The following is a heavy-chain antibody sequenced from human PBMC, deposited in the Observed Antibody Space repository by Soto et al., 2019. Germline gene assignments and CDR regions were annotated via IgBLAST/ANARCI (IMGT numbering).Heavy chain of an antibody. CDR3: ARDRYSSSWFPDAFDI. CDR2: ISSSSSYI. J-gene: IGHJ3*02. V-gene: IGHV3-21*01. CDR1: GFTFSSYS. D-gene: IGHD6-13*01. Sequence: GGSLRLSCAASGFTFSSYSMNWVRQAPGKGLEWVSSISSSSSYIYYADSVKGRFTISRDNAKNSLYLQMNSLRAEDTAVYYCARDRYSSSWFPDAFDIWGQGTMVTVSS.